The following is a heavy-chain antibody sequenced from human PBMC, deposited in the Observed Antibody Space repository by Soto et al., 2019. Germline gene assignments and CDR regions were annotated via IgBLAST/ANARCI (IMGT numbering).Heavy chain of an antibody. J-gene: IGHJ3*02. D-gene: IGHD3-10*01. CDR1: GFTFRTYG. V-gene: IGHV3-30*03. Sequence: QVQLVESGGGVVQPGRSLRLSCAASGFTFRTYGMHWVRQAPGKGLEWVAAISYDGIQKYYADSVKGRFTISRDSAKNTVYLEMNSLSIEDAAVYYCARGGGFGDQYSDAFDIWGQGTMVTVSS. CDR3: ARGGGFGDQYSDAFDI. CDR2: ISYDGIQK.